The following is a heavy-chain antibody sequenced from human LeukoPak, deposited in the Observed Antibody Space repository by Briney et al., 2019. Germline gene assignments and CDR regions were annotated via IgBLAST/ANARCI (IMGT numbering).Heavy chain of an antibody. CDR2: IKSDGSK. Sequence: PGGSLRLSCAASGFTFSSYWMHWVRQAPGKGLVWVSRIKSDGSKNYADSVKGRFTISRDNAKNTVFLQMNSLRAEDTGVYFCARAPSEIGGYYPEYFRHWGQGTLVTVSS. CDR3: ARAPSEIGGYYPEYFRH. CDR1: GFTFSSYW. J-gene: IGHJ1*01. V-gene: IGHV3-74*01. D-gene: IGHD3-22*01.